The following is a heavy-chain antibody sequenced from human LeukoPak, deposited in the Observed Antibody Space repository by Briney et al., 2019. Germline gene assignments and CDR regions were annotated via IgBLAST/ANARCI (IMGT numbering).Heavy chain of an antibody. CDR1: GYTFTGYY. J-gene: IGHJ4*02. V-gene: IGHV1-2*04. CDR3: ARTGDYSDRGGYYNLWGFDN. D-gene: IGHD3-22*01. Sequence: ASVKVSCKASGYTFTGYYIHWVRQAPGQGLEWMGWINPKSGGTNYARKFQGWVTMTRDTSISTAYMELSRLTSDDTAVYYCARTGDYSDRGGYYNLWGFDNWGQGTLVTVSS. CDR2: INPKSGGT.